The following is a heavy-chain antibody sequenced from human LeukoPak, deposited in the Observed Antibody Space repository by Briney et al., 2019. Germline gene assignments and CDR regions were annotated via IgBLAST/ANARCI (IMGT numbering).Heavy chain of an antibody. D-gene: IGHD5-12*01. CDR3: ARESVPGATLDS. CDR1: GYTFTGYY. CDR2: INPSGGST. V-gene: IGHV1-46*01. J-gene: IGHJ5*01. Sequence: ASVKVSCKASGYTFTGYYMHWVRQAPGQGLEWMGIINPSGGSTSYAQKFQGRVTMTRDTSTSTVYMELSSLRSEDTAVYYCARESVPGATLDSWGQGTLVTVSS.